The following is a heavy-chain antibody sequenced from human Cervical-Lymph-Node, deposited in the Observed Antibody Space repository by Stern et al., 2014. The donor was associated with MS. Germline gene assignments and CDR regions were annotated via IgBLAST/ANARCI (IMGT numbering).Heavy chain of an antibody. V-gene: IGHV1-18*01. D-gene: IGHD1-20*01. Sequence: QVQLLQPGAEAKKPGASVKVSCKASGYTFTRYDIAWVRQAPGQGLEWMGWISVYNGNTEYAQKLQGRVTMTRDTSTNTAYMELTSLISDDTAVYYCARWAYNWDFDYWGQGTLVTVSS. CDR2: ISVYNGNT. J-gene: IGHJ4*02. CDR1: GYTFTRYD. CDR3: ARWAYNWDFDY.